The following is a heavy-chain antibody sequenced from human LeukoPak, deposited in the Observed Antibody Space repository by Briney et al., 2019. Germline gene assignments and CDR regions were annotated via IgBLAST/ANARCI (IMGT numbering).Heavy chain of an antibody. CDR3: AKDNSAGGYDFWSGYYSYFDY. J-gene: IGHJ4*02. Sequence: GGSLRLSCAAPGFTFDDYAMHWVRQAPGKGLEWVSGISWNSGSIGYADSVKGRFTISRDNAKNSLYLQMNGLRAEDMALYYCAKDNSAGGYDFWSGYYSYFDYWGQGTLVTVSS. V-gene: IGHV3-9*03. D-gene: IGHD3-3*01. CDR2: ISWNSGSI. CDR1: GFTFDDYA.